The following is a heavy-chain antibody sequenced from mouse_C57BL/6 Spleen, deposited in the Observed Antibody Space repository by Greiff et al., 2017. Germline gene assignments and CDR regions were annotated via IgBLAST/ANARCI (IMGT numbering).Heavy chain of an antibody. Sequence: QVQLQQPGAELVKPGASLKVSCKASGYTFTSYWMHWVKQRPGQGLEWIGRIHGSDSATNYNQKFKGKARLTVEKSASAAYMHLSSLTTEYSAVYYGAIDGYYSLDYWGQGTTLTVSS. D-gene: IGHD2-3*01. J-gene: IGHJ2*01. CDR3: AIDGYYSLDY. CDR1: GYTFTSYW. CDR2: IHGSDSAT. V-gene: IGHV1-74*01.